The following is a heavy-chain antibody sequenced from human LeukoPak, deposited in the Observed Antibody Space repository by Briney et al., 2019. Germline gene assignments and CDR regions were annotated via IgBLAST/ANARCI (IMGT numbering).Heavy chain of an antibody. J-gene: IGHJ4*02. Sequence: GGSLRLSCAASGFTFDDYAMHWVRQAPGKGLEWVSGISWNSGSIAYADSVKGRFTISRDNAKNSLYLQMNSLRAEDAALYYCAKDLYSSSYWGQGTLVTVSS. CDR3: AKDLYSSSY. D-gene: IGHD6-6*01. V-gene: IGHV3-9*01. CDR2: ISWNSGSI. CDR1: GFTFDDYA.